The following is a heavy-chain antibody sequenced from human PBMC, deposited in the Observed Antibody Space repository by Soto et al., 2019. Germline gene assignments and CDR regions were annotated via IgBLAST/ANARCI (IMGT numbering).Heavy chain of an antibody. D-gene: IGHD3-22*01. V-gene: IGHV3-48*02. CDR1: EFTFSSYS. CDR3: ARGDNDSSGYYSLNWFDP. CDR2: ISSSSSTI. J-gene: IGHJ5*02. Sequence: EVQLVESGGGLVQPGESLRLSCAASEFTFSSYSMNWVRQAPGKGLEWVSYISSSSSTIYYADSVKGRFTISRDNAKNSLYLQMNSLRDEDTAVYYCARGDNDSSGYYSLNWFDPWGQGTLVTVSS.